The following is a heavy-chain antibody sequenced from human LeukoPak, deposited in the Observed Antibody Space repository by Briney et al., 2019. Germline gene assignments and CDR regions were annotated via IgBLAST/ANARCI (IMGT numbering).Heavy chain of an antibody. J-gene: IGHJ6*03. CDR2: ISGSGVYT. CDR3: ARDPYSGGYGDYYYYYMDL. Sequence: GGSLRLSCAASGFTFDSYGMNWVRQAPGKGLEWVSGISGSGVYTYYADSVKGRFTISRDNAKNSLYLQMNSLRAEDTAVYYCARDPYSGGYGDYYYYYMDLWGQGTTVTISS. V-gene: IGHV3-21*01. CDR1: GFTFDSYG. D-gene: IGHD1-26*01.